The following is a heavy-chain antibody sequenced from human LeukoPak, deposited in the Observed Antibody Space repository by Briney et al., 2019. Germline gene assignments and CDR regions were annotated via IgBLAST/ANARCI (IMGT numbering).Heavy chain of an antibody. CDR3: ARGGESSGWGPHYYHYMDV. CDR1: GFTFSDYY. J-gene: IGHJ6*03. D-gene: IGHD6-19*01. V-gene: IGHV3-11*01. CDR2: ISSSGSTI. Sequence: GGSLRLSCAASGFTFSDYYMSWIRQAPGKGLEWVSYISSSGSTIYYADSVKVRFTISRDNAKNSLYLQMNSLRAEDTAVYHCARGGESSGWGPHYYHYMDVWGKGTTVTISS.